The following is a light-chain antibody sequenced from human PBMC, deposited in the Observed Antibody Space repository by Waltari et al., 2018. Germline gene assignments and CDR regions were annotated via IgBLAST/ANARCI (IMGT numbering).Light chain of an antibody. CDR3: ATWDDSLRMV. CDR2: SNN. Sequence: QSVLSQPPSASGTPGQRATISCSGSSSNIGNTYVYWYQQLPGTAPTLLIYSNNQRPSGVPDRFSGSKSGTSASLAINGLRSEDEADYYCATWDDSLRMVFGGGTELTVL. CDR1: SSNIGNTY. J-gene: IGLJ3*02. V-gene: IGLV1-47*01.